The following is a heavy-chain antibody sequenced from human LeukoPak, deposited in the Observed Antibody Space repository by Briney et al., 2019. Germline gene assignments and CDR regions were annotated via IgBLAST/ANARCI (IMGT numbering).Heavy chain of an antibody. Sequence: ALVKVSCKASGGTFSSYAISWVRQAPGQGLGWMGRIIPIFGTANYAQKFQGRVTITTDESTSTAYMELSSLRSEDTAVYYCARDPEVGYCSGGSCYGQGYWGQGTLVTVSS. CDR1: GGTFSSYA. V-gene: IGHV1-69*05. CDR2: IIPIFGTA. D-gene: IGHD2-15*01. J-gene: IGHJ4*02. CDR3: ARDPEVGYCSGGSCYGQGY.